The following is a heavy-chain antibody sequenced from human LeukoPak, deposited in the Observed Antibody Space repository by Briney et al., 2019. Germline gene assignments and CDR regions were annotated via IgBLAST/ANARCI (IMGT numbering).Heavy chain of an antibody. D-gene: IGHD5-18*01. CDR3: ARDRRGGYSYGDFDY. Sequence: SETLSLTCTVSGGSISSYYWSWIRQPPGKGLEWIGYIYYSGSTNYNPSLKSRVTISVDTSKNQFSLKLSSVTAADTAVYYCARDRRGGYSYGDFDYWGQGTPVTVSS. V-gene: IGHV4-59*01. J-gene: IGHJ4*02. CDR1: GGSISSYY. CDR2: IYYSGST.